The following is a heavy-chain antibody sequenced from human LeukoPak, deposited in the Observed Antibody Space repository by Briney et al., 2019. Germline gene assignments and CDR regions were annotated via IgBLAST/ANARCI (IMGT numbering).Heavy chain of an antibody. Sequence: PSETLSLTCAVYGGSFSGYYWSWIRQPPGKGLEWIGEINHSGSTDYNPSLKSRVTISVDTSKNQFSLKLSSVTAADTAVYYCARHISDSSGYYYEGAFDIWGQGTMVTVSS. J-gene: IGHJ3*02. CDR2: INHSGST. D-gene: IGHD3-22*01. CDR3: ARHISDSSGYYYEGAFDI. V-gene: IGHV4-34*01. CDR1: GGSFSGYY.